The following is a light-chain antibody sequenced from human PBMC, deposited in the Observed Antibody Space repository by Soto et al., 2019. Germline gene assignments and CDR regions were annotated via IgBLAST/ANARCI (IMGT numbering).Light chain of an antibody. CDR1: LGISNS. V-gene: IGKV1-27*01. CDR2: AAS. J-gene: IGKJ3*01. CDR3: QKYKSAPYT. Sequence: DIQMTQSPSSLSASVGDRVTITCRASLGISNSLAWYQQKPGKVPKLLIYAASTLQSGVPSRFSGSGSGTDFTLTITSLQPEDVATYYCQKYKSAPYTFGPGTKVDIK.